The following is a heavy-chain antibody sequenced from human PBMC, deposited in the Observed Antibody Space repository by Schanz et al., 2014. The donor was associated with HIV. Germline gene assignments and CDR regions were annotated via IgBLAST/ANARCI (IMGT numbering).Heavy chain of an antibody. J-gene: IGHJ6*02. CDR1: GFSFRTFG. Sequence: QVQLVESGGGVVQPGRSLRLSCVASGFSFRTFGMHWVRQAPGKGLEWVALIYYDGTNKYYTDSVKGRFTISRDNSKNTLYLQMNSLRAEDTAVYYCARDRLHPGNGMDVWGQGTTVTVSS. V-gene: IGHV3-33*01. D-gene: IGHD4-4*01. CDR3: ARDRLHPGNGMDV. CDR2: IYYDGTNK.